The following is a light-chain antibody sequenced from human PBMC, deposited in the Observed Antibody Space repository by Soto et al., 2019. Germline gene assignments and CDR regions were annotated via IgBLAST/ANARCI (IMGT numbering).Light chain of an antibody. CDR3: SSSTNANTLVI. J-gene: IGLJ2*01. Sequence: QSVLTQPASVSGSPGQSITISCTGTNSDIGRYKFVSWFQQHPGKAPKLMIFEGTNRPSGVSNRFSGSKSGNTASLTISGLQAEDEAIYFCSSSTNANTLVIVGGGTKVTVL. CDR2: EGT. V-gene: IGLV2-14*01. CDR1: NSDIGRYKF.